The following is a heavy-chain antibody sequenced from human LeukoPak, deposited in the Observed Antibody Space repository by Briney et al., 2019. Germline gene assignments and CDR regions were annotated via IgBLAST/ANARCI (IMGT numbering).Heavy chain of an antibody. J-gene: IGHJ5*02. Sequence: PSETLSLTRTVSGGSISSYYWTWIRQPPGKGLEWIGYIYYSGSTNYNPSLKSRVTISVDTSNNQFPLKLSSVTAADTAVYYCARGPPGGQFDPWGRGTLVTVSS. CDR2: IYYSGST. V-gene: IGHV4-59*01. D-gene: IGHD3-10*01. CDR3: ARGPPGGQFDP. CDR1: GGSISSYY.